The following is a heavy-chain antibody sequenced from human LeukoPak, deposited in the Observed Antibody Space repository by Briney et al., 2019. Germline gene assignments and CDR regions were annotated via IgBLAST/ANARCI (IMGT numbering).Heavy chain of an antibody. D-gene: IGHD3-22*01. J-gene: IGHJ4*02. CDR3: AKDKFLYYYESSLDY. CDR2: ISGSSGNT. CDR1: GFTFSSYA. V-gene: IGHV3-23*01. Sequence: QPGGSLRLSCAASGFTFSSYALSWVRQAPGKGLEWVSGISGSSGNTYYADSVKGRFTISRDNSKNTLYLQMNSLRAEDTAVYYCAKDKFLYYYESSLDYWGQGTLVTVSS.